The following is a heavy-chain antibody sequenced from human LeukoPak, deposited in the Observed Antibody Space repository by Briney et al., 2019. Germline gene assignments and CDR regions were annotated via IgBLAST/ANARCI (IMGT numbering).Heavy chain of an antibody. CDR3: ITHSSSSSLYAFDV. V-gene: IGHV3-15*01. CDR1: GLTFSNAW. CDR2: IKRKSDGATT. J-gene: IGHJ3*01. Sequence: GGSLRLSCAASGLTFSNAWMSWVRQAPGKGLEWVVHIKRKSDGATTDYAAPVKGRFIVSRDDSTNTLYVQMNSLKTEDTAVYFCITHSSSSSLYAFDVWGQGTMVTVSS. D-gene: IGHD6-6*01.